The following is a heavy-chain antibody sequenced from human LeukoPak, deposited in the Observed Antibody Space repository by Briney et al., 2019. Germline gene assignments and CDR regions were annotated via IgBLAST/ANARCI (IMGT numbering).Heavy chain of an antibody. V-gene: IGHV3-21*01. CDR3: ARDQMGSSTVYYFYS. Sequence: GGSLRLSCAVSGFTFTTYSMAWVRQAPGKGLEWVSSVSGSGRSIIYADSVKGRFTVSRDNGKNSVSLQMNSLRAEDTAVYFCARDQMGSSTVYYFYSWGQGILVTVSS. CDR1: GFTFTTYS. D-gene: IGHD6-13*01. J-gene: IGHJ4*02. CDR2: VSGSGRSI.